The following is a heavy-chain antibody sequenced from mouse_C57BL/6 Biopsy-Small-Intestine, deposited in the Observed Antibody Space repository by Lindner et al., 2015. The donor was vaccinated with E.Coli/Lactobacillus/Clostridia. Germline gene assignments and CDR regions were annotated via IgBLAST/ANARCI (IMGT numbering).Heavy chain of an antibody. D-gene: IGHD1-1*01. CDR3: ARWPLITMVVAPFDY. V-gene: IGHV1-81*01. CDR1: GYTFTSYG. CDR2: IYPRSGNP. Sequence: VQLQESGAELARPGASVKLSCKASGYTFTSYGISWVKQRTGQGPEWIGEIYPRSGNPYYNERFKDKATLTTDKSSSTAYMELRSLTSEDSAVYFCARWPLITMVVAPFDYWGQGTTLTVSS. J-gene: IGHJ2*01.